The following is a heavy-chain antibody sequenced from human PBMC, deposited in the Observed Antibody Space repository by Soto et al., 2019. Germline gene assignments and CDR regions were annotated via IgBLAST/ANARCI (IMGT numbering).Heavy chain of an antibody. CDR2: MKPNSGNT. J-gene: IGHJ4*02. CDR3: ARELSSSWRFDY. D-gene: IGHD6-13*01. CDR1: GYTFTSCD. V-gene: IGHV1-8*01. Sequence: QVQLVQSGAEVKKPGASVKVSCKASGYTFTSCDINWVGQATGQGLEWMGWMKPNSGNTGYAQKFQGRVTMTRNTSISTAYMELSSLRSEDTAVYYCARELSSSWRFDYWGQGTLVTVSS.